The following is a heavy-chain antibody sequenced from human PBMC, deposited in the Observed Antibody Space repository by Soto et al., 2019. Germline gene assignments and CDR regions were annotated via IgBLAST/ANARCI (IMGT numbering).Heavy chain of an antibody. CDR2: IWYDGSNK. J-gene: IGHJ5*02. V-gene: IGHV3-33*01. CDR1: GFTFSSYG. Sequence: GGSLRLSCAASGFTFSSYGMHWVRQAPGKGLEWVAVIWYDGSNKYYADSVKGRFTISRDNSKNTLYLQMNSLRAEDTAVYYCARDPSYYDSSGYSYWFDPWGQGTLVTVSS. D-gene: IGHD3-22*01. CDR3: ARDPSYYDSSGYSYWFDP.